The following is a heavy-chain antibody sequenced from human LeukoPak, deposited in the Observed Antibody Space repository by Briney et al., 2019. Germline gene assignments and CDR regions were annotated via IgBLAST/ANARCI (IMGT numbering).Heavy chain of an antibody. CDR3: ARGPGPIAGAKNPFDI. CDR2: ISYDGSNK. Sequence: PGRSLRLSCAASGLTFSSYAMHWVRQAPGKGLEWVAVISYDGSNKYYADSVKGRFTISGDKSKNPLYLQMNSLRPEATAFYYCARGPGPIAGAKNPFDIWGQGTMVTVSS. D-gene: IGHD1-26*01. CDR1: GLTFSSYA. V-gene: IGHV3-30*01. J-gene: IGHJ3*02.